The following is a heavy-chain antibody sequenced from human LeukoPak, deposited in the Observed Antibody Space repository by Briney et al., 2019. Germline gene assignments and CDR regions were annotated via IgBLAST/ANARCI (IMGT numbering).Heavy chain of an antibody. J-gene: IGHJ4*02. CDR2: IHPTTGNP. V-gene: IGHV7-4-1*02. Sequence: ASVKVSCKASGYSFTNYAMNWVRQAPGQGLEFMGWIHPTTGNPAYAQGFSGRFVFSLDTSVTTTYLQINDLKAEDTAVYFCARALDSLAGLSLPDYWGQGTLVTVSS. CDR1: GYSFTNYA. CDR3: ARALDSLAGLSLPDY. D-gene: IGHD3-16*02.